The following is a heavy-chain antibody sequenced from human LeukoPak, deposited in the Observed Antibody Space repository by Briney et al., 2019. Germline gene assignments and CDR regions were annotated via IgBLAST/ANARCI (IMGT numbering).Heavy chain of an antibody. J-gene: IGHJ4*02. CDR2: IWYDGSNK. CDR1: GFTFSSYG. V-gene: IGHV3-33*01. CDR3: VRVGYTNYDIDY. Sequence: GGSLRLSCAVSGFTFSSYGMHWVRQAPGKGLEWVAVIWYDGSNKYYADSVKGRFTISRDSSKNTLDLQMNSLRGEDTAVYYCVRVGYTNYDIDYWGQGTLVTVSS. D-gene: IGHD4-11*01.